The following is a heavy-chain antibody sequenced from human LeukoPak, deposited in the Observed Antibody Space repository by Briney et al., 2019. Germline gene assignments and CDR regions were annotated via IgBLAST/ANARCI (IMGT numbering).Heavy chain of an antibody. Sequence: PGESLRLSCAASGFTVSNSFMGWVRQAPGTGLEWVSGIYAGGTTYYADSVQGRLTISRHNSENTLYLQMNSLRPEDTAVYYCARESSVCGWYIYWGQGTLVTVSS. CDR1: GFTVSNSF. J-gene: IGHJ4*02. CDR3: ARESSVCGWYIY. CDR2: IYAGGTT. D-gene: IGHD6-19*01. V-gene: IGHV3-53*04.